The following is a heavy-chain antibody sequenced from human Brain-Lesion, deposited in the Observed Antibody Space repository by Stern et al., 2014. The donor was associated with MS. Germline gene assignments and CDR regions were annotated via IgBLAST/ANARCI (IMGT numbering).Heavy chain of an antibody. D-gene: IGHD3-3*01. Sequence: VQLEESGAEVKKPGASVKVSCKTSGYIFTGYYIHWVRQAPGQGLEWMAWINPNTGGTKHAQKFQGRVTMSRDTSISTAYVELSSLTSDDTAVYYCARDQRGITIFGVVTDYYYLGMDVWGQGTTVTVSS. CDR3: ARDQRGITIFGVVTDYYYLGMDV. CDR2: INPNTGGT. J-gene: IGHJ6*02. V-gene: IGHV1-2*02. CDR1: GYIFTGYY.